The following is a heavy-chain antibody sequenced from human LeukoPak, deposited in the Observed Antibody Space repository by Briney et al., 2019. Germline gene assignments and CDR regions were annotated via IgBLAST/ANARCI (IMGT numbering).Heavy chain of an antibody. CDR3: AKVGAVAGTDYYYYGMDV. J-gene: IGHJ6*04. D-gene: IGHD6-19*01. CDR2: ISSSGSTI. CDR1: GFTFSSYE. V-gene: IGHV3-48*03. Sequence: RPGGSLRLSCAASGFTFSSYEMNWVRQAPGKGLEWVSYISSSGSTIYYADSVKGRFTISRDNSKNTLYLQMNSLRAEDTAVYYCAKVGAVAGTDYYYYGMDVWGKGTTVTVSS.